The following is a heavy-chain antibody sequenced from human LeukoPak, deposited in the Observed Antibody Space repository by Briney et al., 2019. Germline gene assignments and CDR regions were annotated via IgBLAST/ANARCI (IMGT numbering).Heavy chain of an antibody. V-gene: IGHV3-7*03. CDR1: GFIFSNYR. CDR3: ARLVVPPGNRGWYYEH. Sequence: GGSLRLSCAASGFIFSNYRMSWVRQGPGEGLEWVANINQGGSEKYYVDPVKGRFTISRDNAKNSLDLQMNSLRVEDTAIYYCARLVVPPGNRGWYYEHWGQGTLVTVSS. CDR2: INQGGSEK. J-gene: IGHJ4*02. D-gene: IGHD2-2*01.